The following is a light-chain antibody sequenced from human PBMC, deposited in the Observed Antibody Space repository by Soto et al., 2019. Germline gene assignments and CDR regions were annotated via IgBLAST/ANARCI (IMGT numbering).Light chain of an antibody. V-gene: IGKV1-33*01. CDR3: QQFYNLPYT. Sequence: DIQMTQSPSSLSASVGDRVTITCQANQEISNYVDWYQQKPGKAPNHRVYDASNLQTGVPSRFSGSASGTDFTFTIRSLQPEDIETDFCQQFYNLPYTFGHVTKLQI. J-gene: IGKJ2*01. CDR1: QEISNY. CDR2: DAS.